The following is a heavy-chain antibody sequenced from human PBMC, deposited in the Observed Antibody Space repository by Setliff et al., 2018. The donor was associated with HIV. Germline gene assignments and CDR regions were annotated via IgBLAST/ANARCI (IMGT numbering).Heavy chain of an antibody. CDR1: GFTFSSYW. J-gene: IGHJ3*02. CDR3: VRDKWLVPDTFDI. Sequence: GGSLRLSCAASGFTFSSYWMSWVRQVPGKGLEWVSGINWNGGSTGYVDSVKGRFTISRDNAKNSLYLQMNSLRAEDMALYYCVRDKWLVPDTFDIWGQGTMVTVSS. V-gene: IGHV3-20*04. CDR2: INWNGGST. D-gene: IGHD6-19*01.